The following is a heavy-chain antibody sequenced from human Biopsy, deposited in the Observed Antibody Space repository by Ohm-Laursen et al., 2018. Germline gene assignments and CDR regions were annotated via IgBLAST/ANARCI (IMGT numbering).Heavy chain of an antibody. CDR2: IYDRGSTA. Sequence: SDTLSLTCTVSGDSVSSRSFYWTWIRQPPGQGLEYIGYIYDRGSTANYNPSLESRVTMSVDMPKNQFSLKLSSVTAADTAIYYCARGMRSSGWPYFDSWGQGTLVTVSS. CDR1: GDSVSSRSFY. D-gene: IGHD6-19*01. V-gene: IGHV4-61*01. J-gene: IGHJ4*02. CDR3: ARGMRSSGWPYFDS.